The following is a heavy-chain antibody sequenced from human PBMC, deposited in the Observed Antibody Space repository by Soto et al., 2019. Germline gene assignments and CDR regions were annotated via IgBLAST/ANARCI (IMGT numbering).Heavy chain of an antibody. CDR1: GFTFISNT. Sequence: PGGALRRSCVASGFTFISNTMSWVRQAPGKGLEWVSAISGSGGSTYYADSVKGRFTISRDNSKNTLYLQMNSLRAEDTAVYYCAKELVGLRYFDWSSNPLFEYWGQGTLVTVSS. D-gene: IGHD3-9*01. J-gene: IGHJ4*02. CDR2: ISGSGGST. CDR3: AKELVGLRYFDWSSNPLFEY. V-gene: IGHV3-23*01.